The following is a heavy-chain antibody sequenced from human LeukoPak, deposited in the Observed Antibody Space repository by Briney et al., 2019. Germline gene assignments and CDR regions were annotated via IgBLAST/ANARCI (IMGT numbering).Heavy chain of an antibody. CDR2: IYYSGGT. V-gene: IGHV4-59*08. CDR3: ARASYSYDISGWVPFDY. Sequence: SETLSLTCTVSSDSIGSYYWSWIRQPPGKGLEWIGYIYYSGGTNYNPSLKSRVTISVDTSKNQFSLGLSSVTAADTAVYYCARASYSYDISGWVPFDYWGQGTLVTVSS. CDR1: SDSIGSYY. D-gene: IGHD3-22*01. J-gene: IGHJ4*02.